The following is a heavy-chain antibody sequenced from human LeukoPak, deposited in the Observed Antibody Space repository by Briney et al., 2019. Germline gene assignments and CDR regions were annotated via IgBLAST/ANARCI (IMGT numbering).Heavy chain of an antibody. V-gene: IGHV1-18*01. CDR1: GYTFTNYG. D-gene: IGHD3-16*01. CDR2: ISAYNGDT. J-gene: IGHJ4*02. Sequence: EASVKVSCKASGYTFTNYGISWVRQAPGQGLEWMGWISAYNGDTKYAQKLQGRVTMTIDSSTSTAYMELRSLRSDDTAVYYCARDGYTFGGVKTRFDFWGQGTLVTVSS. CDR3: ARDGYTFGGVKTRFDF.